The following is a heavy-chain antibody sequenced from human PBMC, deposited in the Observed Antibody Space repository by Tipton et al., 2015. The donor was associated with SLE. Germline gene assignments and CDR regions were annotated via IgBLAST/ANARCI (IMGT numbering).Heavy chain of an antibody. D-gene: IGHD6-13*01. CDR1: GFTFSSYW. CDR2: IKQDGSEK. CDR3: ARDPPRIAAAGDRGLVY. V-gene: IGHV3-7*01. J-gene: IGHJ4*02. Sequence: LSLTCAASGFTFSSYWMSWVRQAPGKGLEWVANIKQDGSEKYYVDSVKGRFTISRDNAKNSLYLQMNSLRAEDTAVYYCARDPPRIAAAGDRGLVYWGQGTLVTVSS.